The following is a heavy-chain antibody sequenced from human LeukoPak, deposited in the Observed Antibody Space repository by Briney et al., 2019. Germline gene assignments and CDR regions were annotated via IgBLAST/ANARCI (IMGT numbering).Heavy chain of an antibody. Sequence: SETLSLTCAVSGGSISSSNWWSWVRQPPGKGLEWIGEIYHSGSTNYNPSLKSRVTISVDKSKNQFSLKLSSVTAADTAVYYCARDREQLWLRLGHDAFDIWGQGTMVTVSS. CDR2: IYHSGST. V-gene: IGHV4-4*02. J-gene: IGHJ3*02. CDR3: ARDREQLWLRLGHDAFDI. D-gene: IGHD5-18*01. CDR1: GGSISSSNW.